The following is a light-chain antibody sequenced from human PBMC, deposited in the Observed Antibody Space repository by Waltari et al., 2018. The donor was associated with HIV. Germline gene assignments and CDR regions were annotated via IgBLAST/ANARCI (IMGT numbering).Light chain of an antibody. Sequence: QSLLTQPPSVSGAPGQRVTISCTGDTSNIGSDYDVHWYQQIPGRAPRLLIYSNKNGPSGVPDRFSGSRSGTSASLTINGLQADDEADYYCHSYDCGRGGLFGGGTKLTVL. CDR3: HSYDCGRGGL. CDR1: TSNIGSDYD. J-gene: IGLJ2*01. CDR2: SNK. V-gene: IGLV1-40*01.